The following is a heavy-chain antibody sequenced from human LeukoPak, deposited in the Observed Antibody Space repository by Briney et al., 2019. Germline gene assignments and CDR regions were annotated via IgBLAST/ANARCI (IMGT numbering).Heavy chain of an antibody. Sequence: GGSLRLSCAASGFTFSSYWMSWVRQAPGKGLEWVANIKQDGSEKYYVDSVKGRFTISRDNAKNSLYLQMNSLRAEDTAVYYCAREAVAGTYYFDYWGQGTLVTVSS. CDR2: IKQDGSEK. CDR1: GFTFSSYW. V-gene: IGHV3-7*01. J-gene: IGHJ4*02. CDR3: AREAVAGTYYFDY. D-gene: IGHD6-19*01.